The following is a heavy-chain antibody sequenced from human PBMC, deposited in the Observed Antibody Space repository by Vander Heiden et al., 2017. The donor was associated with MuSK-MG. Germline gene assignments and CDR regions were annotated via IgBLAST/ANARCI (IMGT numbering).Heavy chain of an antibody. CDR1: VGSISSSTW. J-gene: IGHJ5*02. CDR3: ARAWFGEFGVSHNWFDP. D-gene: IGHD3-10*01. CDR2: MYNRGST. Sequence: QVQLQESGPGLVTPSGTLSLTCAVSVGSISSSTWWSWVRPPPGKGLEWDGVMYNRGSTNDNPPRKGRVTISVDKSKNQFSLKLSAVTAADTAVYYCARAWFGEFGVSHNWFDPWGQGTLVTVSS. V-gene: IGHV4-4*02.